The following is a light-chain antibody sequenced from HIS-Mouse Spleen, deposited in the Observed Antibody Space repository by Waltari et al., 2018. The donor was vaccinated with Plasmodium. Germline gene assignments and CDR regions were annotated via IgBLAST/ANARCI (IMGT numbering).Light chain of an antibody. Sequence: QSALTQPRPVSGSPGQPVTISCTGTSSDAGGYKYVSWYQQHPGKTPKLMIYDVSKRPSGVPDRFSGSKSGNTASLTISGLQAEDEADYYCCSYAGSYTYVFGTGTKVTVL. CDR2: DVS. J-gene: IGLJ1*01. V-gene: IGLV2-11*01. CDR1: SSDAGGYKY. CDR3: CSYAGSYTYV.